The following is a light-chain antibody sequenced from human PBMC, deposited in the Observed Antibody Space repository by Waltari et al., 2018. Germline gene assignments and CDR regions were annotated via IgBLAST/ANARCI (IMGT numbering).Light chain of an antibody. J-gene: IGKJ1*01. V-gene: IGKV3-11*01. Sequence: EIVLTQSPATLSLSPGERATLSCRASQSVRRYLAWYQQKSGQAPRLRIYDTSNRATGIPARFSGSGSGTDFILTINSVEAEDFAVYYCQERSNWPSWTFGQGTKVEIK. CDR2: DTS. CDR3: QERSNWPSWT. CDR1: QSVRRY.